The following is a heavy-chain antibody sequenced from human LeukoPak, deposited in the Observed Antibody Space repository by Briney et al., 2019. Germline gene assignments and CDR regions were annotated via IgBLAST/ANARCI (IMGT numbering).Heavy chain of an antibody. V-gene: IGHV4-39*01. D-gene: IGHD6-13*01. CDR3: AGPRYPQHTFYY. J-gene: IGHJ4*02. CDR2: IYYSGST. CDR1: GGSISSSSYY. Sequence: IPSETLSLTCTVSGGSISSSSYYWGWIRQPPGKGLEWIGSIYYSGSTYYNPSLKSRVTISVDTPKNQFSLKLSSVTAADTAVYYCAGPRYPQHTFYYGGQGTLVTVSS.